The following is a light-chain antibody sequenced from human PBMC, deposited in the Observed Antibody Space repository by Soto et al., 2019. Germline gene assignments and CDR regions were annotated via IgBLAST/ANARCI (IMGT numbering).Light chain of an antibody. CDR1: SSDVGGYDY. J-gene: IGLJ1*01. V-gene: IGLV2-8*01. CDR3: SSYAGTNNYV. Sequence: QSVLTQPPSASGSPGQSVTISCTGTSSDVGGYDYVSWHQQHPGKAPKVIIYGVNKRPSGVPDRFSGSKSGNTASLTVSGLQAEDEADYYCSSYAGTNNYVFGIGTKAPS. CDR2: GVN.